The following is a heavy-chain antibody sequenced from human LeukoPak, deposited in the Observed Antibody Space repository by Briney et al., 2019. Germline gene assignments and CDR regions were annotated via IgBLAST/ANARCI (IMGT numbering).Heavy chain of an antibody. CDR2: IYYSGST. D-gene: IGHD6-19*01. V-gene: IGHV4-39*01. J-gene: IGHJ2*01. Sequence: SSETLSLTCTVSGGSISSYYWGWIRQPPGKGLEWIGSIYYSGSTYYNPSLKSRVTISVDTSKNQFSLKLSSVTAADTAVYYCARQSGWYPHWYFDLWGRGTLVTVSS. CDR3: ARQSGWYPHWYFDL. CDR1: GGSISSYY.